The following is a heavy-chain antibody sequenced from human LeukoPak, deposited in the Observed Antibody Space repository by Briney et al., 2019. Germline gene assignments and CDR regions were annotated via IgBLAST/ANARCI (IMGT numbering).Heavy chain of an antibody. CDR2: IYTSGST. D-gene: IGHD6-19*01. CDR3: ARDRGQWLGTTGWFDI. V-gene: IGHV4-4*07. J-gene: IGHJ3*02. CDR1: GGSISSYY. Sequence: SETLSLTCTVSGGSISSYYWSWIRQPAGKGLEWIGRIYTSGSTNYNPSLKSRVTMSVDTSKNQFSLKLSSVTAADTAVYYCARDRGQWLGTTGWFDIWGQGTMVTVSS.